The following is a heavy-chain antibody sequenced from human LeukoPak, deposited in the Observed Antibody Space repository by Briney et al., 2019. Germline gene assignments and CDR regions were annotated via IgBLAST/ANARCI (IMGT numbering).Heavy chain of an antibody. CDR2: ISGSGGST. CDR3: AKAPPTSYSSSPFGY. CDR1: GFTFSSYT. D-gene: IGHD6-6*01. V-gene: IGHV3-23*01. J-gene: IGHJ4*02. Sequence: PGGSLRLFCAASGFTFSSYTMSWVRQAPGKGLEWVSAISGSGGSTYYADSVKGRFTISRDNSKNTLYLQMNSLRAEDTAVYYCAKAPPTSYSSSPFGYWGQGTLVTVSS.